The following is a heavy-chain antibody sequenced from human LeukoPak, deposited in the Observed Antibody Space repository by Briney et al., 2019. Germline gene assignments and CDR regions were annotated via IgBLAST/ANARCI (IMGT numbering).Heavy chain of an antibody. Sequence: GGSLRLSCAASGFTFSSYEMNWVRQAPGKGLEWVSYITSGGSTIYYADFVKGRFTISRDNARNSLYLQMNSLRAEDAAVYYCARPLKYYYGSETYFWFDPWGQGTLVTVSS. D-gene: IGHD3-10*01. CDR2: ITSGGSTI. CDR3: ARPLKYYYGSETYFWFDP. V-gene: IGHV3-48*03. CDR1: GFTFSSYE. J-gene: IGHJ5*02.